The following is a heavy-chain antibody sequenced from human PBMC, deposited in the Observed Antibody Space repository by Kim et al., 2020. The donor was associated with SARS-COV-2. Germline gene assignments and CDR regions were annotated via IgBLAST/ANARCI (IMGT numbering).Heavy chain of an antibody. Sequence: SETLSLTCTCSGGSISSSSYYWGWIRQPPGKGLEWIGSIYYSGRTYYNPSLKSRVTISVDTSKNQFSLKLRSVTAADTAVYYCARHPPQYGSGSYWVDYWGQGTLVTVSS. J-gene: IGHJ4*02. D-gene: IGHD3-10*01. V-gene: IGHV4-39*01. CDR2: IYYSGRT. CDR3: ARHPPQYGSGSYWVDY. CDR1: GGSISSSSYY.